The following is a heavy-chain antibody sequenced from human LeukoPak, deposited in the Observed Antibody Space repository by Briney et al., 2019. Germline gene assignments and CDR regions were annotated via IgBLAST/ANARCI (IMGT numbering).Heavy chain of an antibody. CDR2: IIPIFGTA. Sequence: ASVKVSCKASGGTFSSYAISWVRQAPGQGLEWMGRIIPIFGTANYAQKFQGRVTITTDESTSTAYMELSSLRSEDSAVYYCARAAGGTPFDPWGQGTLVTVSS. J-gene: IGHJ5*02. CDR1: GGTFSSYA. D-gene: IGHD1-26*01. V-gene: IGHV1-69*05. CDR3: ARAAGGTPFDP.